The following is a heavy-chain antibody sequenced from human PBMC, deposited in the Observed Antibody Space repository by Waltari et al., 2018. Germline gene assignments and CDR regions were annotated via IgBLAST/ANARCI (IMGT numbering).Heavy chain of an antibody. CDR2: IYTSGST. CDR3: AAASDYYYYMDV. CDR1: GGSISSGSYY. D-gene: IGHD6-13*01. J-gene: IGHJ6*03. V-gene: IGHV4-61*02. Sequence: QVQLQESGPGLVKPSQTLSLTCTVSGGSISSGSYYWSWIRQPAGKGLEWIGRIYTSGSTNYNPSLKSRVTISVDTSKNQFSLKLSSVTAADTAVYYCAAASDYYYYMDVWGKGTTVTVSS.